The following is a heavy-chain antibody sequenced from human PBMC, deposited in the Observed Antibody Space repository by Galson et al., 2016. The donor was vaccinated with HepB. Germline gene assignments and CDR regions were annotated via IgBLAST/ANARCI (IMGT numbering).Heavy chain of an antibody. Sequence: CAISGDSVSNINSAWAWVRQSPSRGLEWLGRTYYRSKWFNHYAVSVKSRMTINADTPNNQFSLQLESVTLEDTAVYYCTRAAENWDGMWRNGFAFWGQGTVVTVS. D-gene: IGHD1-1*01. CDR1: GDSVSNINSA. CDR2: TYYRSKWFN. V-gene: IGHV6-1*01. J-gene: IGHJ4*03. CDR3: TRAAENWDGMWRNGFAF.